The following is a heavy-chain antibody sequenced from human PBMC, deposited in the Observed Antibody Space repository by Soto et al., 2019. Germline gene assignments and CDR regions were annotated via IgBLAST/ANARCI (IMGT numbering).Heavy chain of an antibody. J-gene: IGHJ5*02. Sequence: QVQLQQWGAGLLKPSETLSLTCAVSGGSFSGYYWSWIRQPPGKGLEWIGEINHSGSTNYNPSLKSRVTISVDTSKNQFSLKLSSVTAADPAVYYCARGPWATISKTLAWFDPWGQGTLVTVSS. CDR3: ARGPWATISKTLAWFDP. CDR2: INHSGST. V-gene: IGHV4-34*01. D-gene: IGHD5-12*01. CDR1: GGSFSGYY.